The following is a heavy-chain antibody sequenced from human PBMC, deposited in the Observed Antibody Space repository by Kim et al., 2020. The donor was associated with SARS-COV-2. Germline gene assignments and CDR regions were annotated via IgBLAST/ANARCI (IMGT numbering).Heavy chain of an antibody. D-gene: IGHD3-16*01. CDR3: ARHQDDYVWGSYSGFNI. J-gene: IGHJ3*02. Sequence: LKSRVPISVDTSKNQFSLKLSSVTAADTAVYYCARHQDDYVWGSYSGFNIWGQGTMVTVSS. V-gene: IGHV4-39*01.